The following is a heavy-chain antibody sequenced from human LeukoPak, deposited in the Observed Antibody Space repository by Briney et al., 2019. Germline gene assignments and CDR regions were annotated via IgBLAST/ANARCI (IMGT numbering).Heavy chain of an antibody. J-gene: IGHJ5*02. CDR2: ISAYNGNT. CDR1: GYTFTTYG. CDR3: ARADTYYDFWSGQFNWFDP. V-gene: IGHV1-18*01. Sequence: ASVKVSCKASGYTFTTYGISWVRQAPGQGLEWMGWISAYNGNTNYEQKFQGRVTMTTDTSTSTAYMELRSLRSDDTAVYYCARADTYYDFWSGQFNWFDPWGQGALVTVSS. D-gene: IGHD3-3*01.